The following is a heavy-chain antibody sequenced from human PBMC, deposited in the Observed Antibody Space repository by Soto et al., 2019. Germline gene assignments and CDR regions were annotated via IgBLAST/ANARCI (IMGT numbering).Heavy chain of an antibody. CDR3: AKVTHRGPIAVAGPLGS. CDR1: GSITNHH. CDR2: FNPSGLST. Sequence: QVHLVQSGAEVKKPGASVNVSCQASGSITNHHMHWVRQAPGQGLEWQGIFNPSGLSTTYAQKFQGRVTITRDTSTSTVYMELSSLTSEDTAVYFCAKVTHRGPIAVAGPLGSWGQGTLVIVSS. D-gene: IGHD6-19*01. V-gene: IGHV1-46*01. J-gene: IGHJ4*02.